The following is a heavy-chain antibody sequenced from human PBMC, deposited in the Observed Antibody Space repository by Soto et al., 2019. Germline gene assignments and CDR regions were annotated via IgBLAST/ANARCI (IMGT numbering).Heavy chain of an antibody. CDR1: GFTFSSDG. J-gene: IGHJ5*02. D-gene: IGHD3-22*01. Sequence: GGSLRLSXAASGFTFSSDGMHWVRQAPGKGLEWVAVIWYDGSNKYYADSVKGRFTISRDNSKNTLYLQMNSLRAEDTAVYYCARDYYASSGGFDPWGQGTLVTVSS. CDR2: IWYDGSNK. V-gene: IGHV3-33*01. CDR3: ARDYYASSGGFDP.